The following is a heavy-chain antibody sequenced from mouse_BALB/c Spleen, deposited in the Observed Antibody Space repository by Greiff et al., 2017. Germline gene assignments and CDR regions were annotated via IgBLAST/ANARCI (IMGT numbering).Heavy chain of an antibody. CDR3: ARSTTVRYFDY. J-gene: IGHJ2*01. CDR1: GFTFSSYT. Sequence: VKLMESGGGLVQPGGSLKLSCAASGFTFSSYTMSWVRQTPEKRLEWVAYISNGGGSTYYPDTVKGRFTISRDNAKNTLYLQMSSLKSEDTAMYYCARSTTVRYFDYWGQGTTLTVSS. CDR2: ISNGGGST. V-gene: IGHV5-12-2*01. D-gene: IGHD1-1*01.